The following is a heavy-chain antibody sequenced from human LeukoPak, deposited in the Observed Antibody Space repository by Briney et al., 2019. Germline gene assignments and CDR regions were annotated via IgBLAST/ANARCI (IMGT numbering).Heavy chain of an antibody. CDR3: ARDHLANLASRLFDP. CDR2: IYHSEST. V-gene: IGHV4-38-2*02. Sequence: SETLSLTCIVSAYSISSGYYWGWIRQPPGKGLEWIGSIYHSESTYYNPSLKRRVTISVDTSKNQFSLKLSSVTAADTAVYYCARDHLANLASRLFDPWGQGTLVTVSS. D-gene: IGHD3-3*01. CDR1: AYSISSGYY. J-gene: IGHJ5*02.